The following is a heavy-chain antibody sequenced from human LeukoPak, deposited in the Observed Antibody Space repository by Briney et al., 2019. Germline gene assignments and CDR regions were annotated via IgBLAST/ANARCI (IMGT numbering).Heavy chain of an antibody. D-gene: IGHD3-22*01. Sequence: SETLSLTCTVSGGSISSYYWSWIRQPAGKGLEWIGRFYVSGNSNYNPSLQSRVNMSVDTSKNQFSLKLSSLTAADTAVYYCARDRSGSSAYYSAVDIRGRGTMVTVSS. J-gene: IGHJ3*02. V-gene: IGHV4-4*07. CDR3: ARDRSGSSAYYSAVDI. CDR1: GGSISSYY. CDR2: FYVSGNS.